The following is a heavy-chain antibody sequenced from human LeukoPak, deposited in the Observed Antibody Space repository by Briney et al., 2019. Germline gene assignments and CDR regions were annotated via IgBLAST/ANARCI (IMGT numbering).Heavy chain of an antibody. CDR2: INHSGSS. D-gene: IGHD6-13*01. Sequence: SETLSLTCAVSKASYIGDSWSWIRQPPGKGLEWIGEINHSGSSNYNPSLKSRVTISADTSRNEVSLRLTSVTAADTAVYYCARHLAELRGRSWPYYYYYYFDVWGTGTTVTISS. CDR3: ARHLAELRGRSWPYYYYYYFDV. J-gene: IGHJ6*03. V-gene: IGHV4-34*01. CDR1: KASYIGDS.